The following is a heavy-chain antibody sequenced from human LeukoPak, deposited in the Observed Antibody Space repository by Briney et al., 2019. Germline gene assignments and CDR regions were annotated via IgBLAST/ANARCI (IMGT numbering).Heavy chain of an antibody. CDR1: GFTFSSNW. CDR2: INRDGSGT. Sequence: PGGSLRLSCAASGFTFSSNWMHWVCQAPGKGLEWVSRINRDGSGTHYADSVKGRFTISRDNAKNSLYLQMNSLRAEDTAFYYCARGRDGSTGPYFQHWGQGTLVTVSS. D-gene: IGHD5-24*01. CDR3: ARGRDGSTGPYFQH. V-gene: IGHV3-74*01. J-gene: IGHJ1*01.